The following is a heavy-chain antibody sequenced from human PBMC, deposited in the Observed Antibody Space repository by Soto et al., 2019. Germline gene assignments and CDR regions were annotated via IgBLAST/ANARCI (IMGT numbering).Heavy chain of an antibody. CDR2: ISYDGSNK. CDR3: AKDGSGPQLSQHIYDGMEV. V-gene: IGHV3-30-3*01. J-gene: IGHJ6*02. D-gene: IGHD2-21*01. CDR1: GFTFSSYA. Sequence: QVQLVESGGGVVQPGRSLRLSCAASGFTFSSYAMHWVRQAPGKGLEWVAVISYDGSNKYYADSVKGRFTISRDNSKNTLYLKMSFLGAEDTAVYYCAKDGSGPQLSQHIYDGMEVWGQGTTGNVSS.